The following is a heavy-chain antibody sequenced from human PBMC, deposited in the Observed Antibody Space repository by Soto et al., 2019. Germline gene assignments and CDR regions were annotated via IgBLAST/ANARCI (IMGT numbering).Heavy chain of an antibody. Sequence: PGGSLRLSCSASGFTFSSYAMHWVRQAPGKGLEYVSAVRSDGSSTYYADSVKGRFTISRDNSKNTLYLQMSSLRAEDTAVYYCVRNYYDSSGDYGLSDYWVQGTPVTVSS. D-gene: IGHD3-22*01. CDR2: VRSDGSST. V-gene: IGHV3-64D*06. CDR1: GFTFSSYA. J-gene: IGHJ4*02. CDR3: VRNYYDSSGDYGLSDY.